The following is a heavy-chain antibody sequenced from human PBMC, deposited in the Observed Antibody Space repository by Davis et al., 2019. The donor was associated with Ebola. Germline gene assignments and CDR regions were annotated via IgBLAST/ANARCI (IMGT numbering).Heavy chain of an antibody. D-gene: IGHD2-2*01. Sequence: PSETLSLTCTVSGGSISSSSYYWGWIRQPPGKGLEWIGYIYYSGNTYYNPSLKSRVTISVDTSKNQFSLKLSSVTAADTAVYYCARGRGIVVVRSGGHYFDYWGQGTLVTVSS. CDR3: ARGRGIVVVRSGGHYFDY. J-gene: IGHJ4*02. CDR2: IYYSGNT. CDR1: GGSISSSSYY. V-gene: IGHV4-39*07.